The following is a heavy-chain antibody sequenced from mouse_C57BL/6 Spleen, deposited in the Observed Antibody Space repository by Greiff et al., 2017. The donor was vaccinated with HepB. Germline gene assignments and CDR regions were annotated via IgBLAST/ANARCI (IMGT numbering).Heavy chain of an antibody. CDR2: IYPGSGST. V-gene: IGHV1-55*01. Sequence: QVHVKQPGAELVKPGASVKMSCKASGYTFTSYWITWVKQRPGQGLEWIGDIYPGSGSTNYNEKFKSKATLTVDTSSSTAYMQLSSLTSEDSAVYYCARRGPYYSNYDWYFDVWGTGTTVTVSS. CDR3: ARRGPYYSNYDWYFDV. J-gene: IGHJ1*03. D-gene: IGHD2-5*01. CDR1: GYTFTSYW.